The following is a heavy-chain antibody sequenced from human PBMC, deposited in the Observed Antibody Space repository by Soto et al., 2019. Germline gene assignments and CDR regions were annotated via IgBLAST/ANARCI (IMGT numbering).Heavy chain of an antibody. J-gene: IGHJ6*02. CDR3: TRDSRCSSTSCYTYYYGMDV. Sequence: PGGSLRLSCTASGFTFGDYAMSWFRQAQGKGLEWVGFIRSKAYGGTTEYAASVKGRFTISRDDSKSIAYLQMNSLKTEDTAVYYCTRDSRCSSTSCYTYYYGMDVWGQGTTVTVSS. V-gene: IGHV3-49*03. CDR1: GFTFGDYA. D-gene: IGHD2-2*02. CDR2: IRSKAYGGTT.